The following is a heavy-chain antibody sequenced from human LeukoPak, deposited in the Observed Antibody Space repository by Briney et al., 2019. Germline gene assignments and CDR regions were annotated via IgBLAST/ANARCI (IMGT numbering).Heavy chain of an antibody. CDR1: GGSISTRNYY. CDR3: ARGARAGYNLEPFDY. Sequence: SETLSLTCTVSGGSISTRNYYWGWIRQPPGKGLEWIGGIYYSGSPYYNPSLKSRVTISVDTSKNQFSLKLRSMTAADTAVYYCARGARAGYNLEPFDYWGQGTLVTVSS. D-gene: IGHD5-24*01. J-gene: IGHJ4*02. V-gene: IGHV4-39*01. CDR2: IYYSGSP.